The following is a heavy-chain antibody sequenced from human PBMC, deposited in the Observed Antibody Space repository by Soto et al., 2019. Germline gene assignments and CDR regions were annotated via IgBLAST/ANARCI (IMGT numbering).Heavy chain of an antibody. Sequence: EVHLLDSGGGLVQPGGSLRLSCAASGFTFTNYAMSWVRQAPGKGLEWVSSISGSGGNTYYADSVRARFTISRDNTKNTLYLQMNSLRAEDTAIYYCVKARAAGGFDYWGQGTLVTVSS. CDR3: VKARAAGGFDY. CDR1: GFTFTNYA. J-gene: IGHJ4*02. V-gene: IGHV3-23*01. D-gene: IGHD3-10*01. CDR2: ISGSGGNT.